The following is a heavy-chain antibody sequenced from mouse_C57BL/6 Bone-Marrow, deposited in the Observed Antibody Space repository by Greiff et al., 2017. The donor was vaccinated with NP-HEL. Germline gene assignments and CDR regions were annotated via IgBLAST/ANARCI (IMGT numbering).Heavy chain of an antibody. CDR2: IYPGSGNT. J-gene: IGHJ4*01. Sequence: VKLQESGPELVKPGASVKISCKASGYSFTSYYIHWVKQRPGQGLEWIGWIYPGSGNTKYNEKFKGKATLTADTSSSTAYMQLSRLTSEDAAVYYCARHLRSIGMDYWGQGTSVTVSS. CDR1: GYSFTSYY. D-gene: IGHD1-1*01. V-gene: IGHV1-66*01. CDR3: ARHLRSIGMDY.